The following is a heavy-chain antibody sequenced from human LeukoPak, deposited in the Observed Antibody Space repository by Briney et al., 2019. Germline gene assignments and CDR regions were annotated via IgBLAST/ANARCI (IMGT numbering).Heavy chain of an antibody. Sequence: ASVKVSCKASGYTFTSYGISWVRQAPGQGLEWMGWISAYNGNTNYAQKLQGRVTMTTDTSTSTAYMELRSLRSDDTAVYYCARNRRYFDWLLHDAFDIWGQGTMVTVSS. CDR1: GYTFTSYG. J-gene: IGHJ3*02. CDR2: ISAYNGNT. D-gene: IGHD3-9*01. V-gene: IGHV1-18*01. CDR3: ARNRRYFDWLLHDAFDI.